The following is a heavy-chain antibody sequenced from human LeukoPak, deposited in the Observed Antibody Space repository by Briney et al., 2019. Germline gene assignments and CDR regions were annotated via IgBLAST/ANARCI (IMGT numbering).Heavy chain of an antibody. D-gene: IGHD3-3*01. CDR1: GFTFSSYG. CDR2: ISYDGSNK. CDR3: AKERFPNMYYFDY. J-gene: IGHJ4*02. Sequence: QSGGSLRLSCAASGFTFSSYGMHWVRQAPGKGLEWVAVISYDGSNKNYADSVKGRFTISRDNSKNTLYLQMNSLRAEDTAVYYCAKERFPNMYYFDYWGQGTLVTVSS. V-gene: IGHV3-30*18.